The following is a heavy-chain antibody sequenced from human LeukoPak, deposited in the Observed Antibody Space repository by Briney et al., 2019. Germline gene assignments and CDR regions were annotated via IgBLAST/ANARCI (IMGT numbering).Heavy chain of an antibody. CDR3: ARDLDWAVAGPRPYNWFDP. Sequence: GGSLRLSCAASGFTFSSYSMNWVRQAPGKGLEWVSSISSSSSYIYYADSVKGRFTISRDNAKNSLYLQMNSLRAEDTAVYYCARDLDWAVAGPRPYNWFDPWGQGTLVTVSS. V-gene: IGHV3-21*01. CDR1: GFTFSSYS. CDR2: ISSSSSYI. D-gene: IGHD6-19*01. J-gene: IGHJ5*02.